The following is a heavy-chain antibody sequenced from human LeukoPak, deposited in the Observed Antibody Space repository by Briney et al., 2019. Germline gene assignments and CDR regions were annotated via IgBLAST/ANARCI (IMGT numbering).Heavy chain of an antibody. D-gene: IGHD4-23*01. Sequence: SETLSLTCTVSGGSIGSYYWSWIRQPPGKGLEWIGYINYSGSTNYNPSLKSRVTISVDTSKNQFSLKLSSVTAADTAVYYCARRGGHGGSFDYWGQGTLVTVSS. V-gene: IGHV4-59*01. CDR1: GGSIGSYY. J-gene: IGHJ4*02. CDR2: INYSGST. CDR3: ARRGGHGGSFDY.